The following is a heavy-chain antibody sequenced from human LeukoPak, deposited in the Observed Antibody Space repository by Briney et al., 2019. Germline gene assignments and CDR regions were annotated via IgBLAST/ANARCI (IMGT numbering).Heavy chain of an antibody. Sequence: ASVKVSCKASGYTFTGYYIHWVRQAPGQGLEWMGWINPNSGGTNYAQKFQGRATMTRDTSISTAYMELSRLRSDDTAVYYCARGPTVITDYYYYYMDVWGKGTTVTVSS. V-gene: IGHV1-2*02. D-gene: IGHD4-11*01. CDR3: ARGPTVITDYYYYYMDV. CDR2: INPNSGGT. J-gene: IGHJ6*03. CDR1: GYTFTGYY.